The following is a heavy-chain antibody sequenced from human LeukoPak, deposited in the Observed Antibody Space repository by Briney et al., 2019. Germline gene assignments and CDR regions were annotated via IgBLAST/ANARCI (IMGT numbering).Heavy chain of an antibody. CDR1: GYTFTSYG. V-gene: IGHV1-18*04. CDR2: ISAYNGNT. D-gene: IGHD2-2*01. Sequence: ASVKVSCKASGYTFTSYGISWVRQVPGQGLEWMGWISAYNGNTNYAQKLQGRVTMTTDTSTSTAYMELRSLRSDDTAVYYCARADIVVVPAAMSLTYYYYGMDVWGKGTTVTVSS. J-gene: IGHJ6*04. CDR3: ARADIVVVPAAMSLTYYYYGMDV.